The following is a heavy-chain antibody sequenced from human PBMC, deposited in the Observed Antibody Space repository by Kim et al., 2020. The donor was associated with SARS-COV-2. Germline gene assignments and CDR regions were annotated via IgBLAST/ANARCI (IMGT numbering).Heavy chain of an antibody. CDR1: GFTFSSYA. D-gene: IGHD4-4*01. Sequence: GGSLRLSCAASGFTFSSYAMSWVRQAPGKGLEWVSAISGSGGSTYYADSVKGRFTISRDNSKNTLYLQMNSLRAEDTAVYYCAKDGGFNDYSNFAFDIRGQGTMVTVSS. CDR3: AKDGGFNDYSNFAFDI. CDR2: ISGSGGST. V-gene: IGHV3-23*01. J-gene: IGHJ3*02.